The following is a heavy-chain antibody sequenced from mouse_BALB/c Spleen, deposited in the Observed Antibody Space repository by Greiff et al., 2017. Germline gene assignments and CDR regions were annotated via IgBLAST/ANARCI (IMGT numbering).Heavy chain of an antibody. CDR1: GFTFSSYY. CDR3: ARQGNYYAMDY. V-gene: IGHV5-6-2*01. Sequence: EVKLMESGGGLVKLGGSLKLSCAASGFTFSSYYMSWVRQTPEKRLELVAAINSNGGSTYYPDTVKGRFTISRDNAKNTLYLQMSSLKSEDTALYYCARQGNYYAMDYWGQGTSVTVSS. CDR2: INSNGGST. J-gene: IGHJ4*01. D-gene: IGHD2-1*01.